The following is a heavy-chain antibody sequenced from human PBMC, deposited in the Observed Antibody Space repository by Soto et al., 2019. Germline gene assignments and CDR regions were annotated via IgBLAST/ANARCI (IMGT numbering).Heavy chain of an antibody. J-gene: IGHJ4*02. V-gene: IGHV3-7*03. D-gene: IGHD3-22*01. Sequence: PVGSLRLSCAASGFTFSSSWMNWVRQAPGKGLEWVADIKQDGSEKYYLDSLEGRFTISRDNAKNSLYLQMNNLRAEDTAVYYCARGDYYDRRFDSWGQGTLVTVSS. CDR2: IKQDGSEK. CDR3: ARGDYYDRRFDS. CDR1: GFTFSSSW.